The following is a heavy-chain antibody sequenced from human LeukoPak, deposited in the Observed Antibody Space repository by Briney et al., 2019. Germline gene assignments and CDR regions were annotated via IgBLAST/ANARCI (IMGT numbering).Heavy chain of an antibody. CDR3: ARVATVTNLYYYYMDV. D-gene: IGHD4-11*01. CDR2: INHSGST. CDR1: GGSFSGYY. J-gene: IGHJ6*03. V-gene: IGHV4-34*01. Sequence: SETLSLTCAVYGGSFSGYYWSWIRQPPGKGLEWIGEINHSGSTNYNPSLKSRVTISVDTSKNQFSLKLSSVTAADTAVYYCARVATVTNLYYYYMDVWGKGTTVTVSS.